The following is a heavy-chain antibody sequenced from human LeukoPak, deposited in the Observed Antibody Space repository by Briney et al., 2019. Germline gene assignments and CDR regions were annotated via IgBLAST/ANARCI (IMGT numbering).Heavy chain of an antibody. Sequence: SETLSLTCTVSRGSISSYYWSWIRQPPGQGLEWIGYIYYSGSTNYNPSLKRRVAISVDTSKNQFSLTLSSVTAADTAVYYCAREGVSAATFDSWGQGTLVTVSS. CDR3: AREGVSAATFDS. V-gene: IGHV4-59*01. D-gene: IGHD6-13*01. CDR2: IYYSGST. J-gene: IGHJ4*02. CDR1: RGSISSYY.